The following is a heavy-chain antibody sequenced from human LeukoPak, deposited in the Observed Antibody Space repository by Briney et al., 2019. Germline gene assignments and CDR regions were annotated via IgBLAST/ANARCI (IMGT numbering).Heavy chain of an antibody. Sequence: ASVKVSCKASGYTFTSYGISWVRQAPGQGLEWMGWISAYNGNTNYAQKLQGRVTMTTDTSTSTACMELRSLRSDDTAVYYCARVWGSDNSGYYPDYWGQGTLVTVSS. D-gene: IGHD3-22*01. V-gene: IGHV1-18*01. J-gene: IGHJ4*02. CDR1: GYTFTSYG. CDR2: ISAYNGNT. CDR3: ARVWGSDNSGYYPDY.